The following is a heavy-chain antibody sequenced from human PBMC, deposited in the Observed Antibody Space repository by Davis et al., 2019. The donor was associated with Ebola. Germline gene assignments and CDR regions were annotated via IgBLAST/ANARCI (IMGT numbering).Heavy chain of an antibody. Sequence: ASVKVSCKASGGTFSTYGISWVRQAPGQGLEWMGWINAGNGDTKYSQKFRGRVTITRDTSASTSYMELSSLRSEDTAVYYCARFYGCLDPWGQGTLVTVSS. CDR2: INAGNGDT. CDR1: GGTFSTYG. V-gene: IGHV1-3*01. J-gene: IGHJ5*02. CDR3: ARFYGCLDP. D-gene: IGHD3-10*01.